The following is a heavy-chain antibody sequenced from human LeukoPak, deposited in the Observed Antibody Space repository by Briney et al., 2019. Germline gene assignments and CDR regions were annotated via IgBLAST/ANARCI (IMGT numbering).Heavy chain of an antibody. Sequence: GGSLRLSCAASGFTFDDYAMHWGGQGPGKSLEGVSLINENGDIAYYGDSVRGRFTVSRDNAKNSLYLQMNSLTTEDTALYYCAKARWEPNFDYWGQGTLVTVSS. CDR1: GFTFDDYA. CDR2: INENGDIA. J-gene: IGHJ4*02. CDR3: AKARWEPNFDY. D-gene: IGHD1-26*01. V-gene: IGHV3-43*02.